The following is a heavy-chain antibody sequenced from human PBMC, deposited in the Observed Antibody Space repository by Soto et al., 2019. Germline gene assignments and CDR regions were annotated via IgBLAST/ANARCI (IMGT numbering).Heavy chain of an antibody. D-gene: IGHD3-16*01. CDR2: ISYDRSNK. V-gene: IGHV3-30-3*01. Sequence: GGSLRLSCAASGFTFSSYAMHWVRQAPGKGLEWVAVISYDRSNKYYADSVKGRFTISRDNSKNTLYLQMNSLRAEDTAVYYCARDWAPFDYWGQGTLVTVSS. J-gene: IGHJ4*02. CDR1: GFTFSSYA. CDR3: ARDWAPFDY.